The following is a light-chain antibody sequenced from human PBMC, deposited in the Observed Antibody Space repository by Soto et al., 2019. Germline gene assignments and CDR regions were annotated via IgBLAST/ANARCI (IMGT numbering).Light chain of an antibody. CDR1: QSVGSY. CDR3: QQYGSSPRT. Sequence: EIVLTQSPATLSLSPGERATLSCRASQSVGSYLAWYQQKPGQAPRLLIYDASSRATGIPDRFSGSGSGTDFTLTISRLEPEDFAVYYCQQYGSSPRTFGQGTKVEIK. V-gene: IGKV3-20*01. CDR2: DAS. J-gene: IGKJ1*01.